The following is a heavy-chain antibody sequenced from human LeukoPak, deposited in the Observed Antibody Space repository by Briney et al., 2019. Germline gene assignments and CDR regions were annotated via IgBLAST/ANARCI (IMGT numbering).Heavy chain of an antibody. J-gene: IGHJ5*02. CDR1: GGSISSYY. Sequence: SETLSLTCTVSGGSISSYYWGWLRQPPGKGLEWIGRIYYSGSTYYNPSLKSRVTISVDTSKNQFSLKLSSVTAADTAVYYCARHYYDFWSGYPSYNWFDPWGQGTLVTVSS. CDR2: IYYSGST. CDR3: ARHYYDFWSGYPSYNWFDP. D-gene: IGHD3-3*01. V-gene: IGHV4-39*01.